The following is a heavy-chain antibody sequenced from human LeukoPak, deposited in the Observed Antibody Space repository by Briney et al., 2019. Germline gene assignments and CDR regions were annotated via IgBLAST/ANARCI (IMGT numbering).Heavy chain of an antibody. J-gene: IGHJ4*02. CDR1: GGTFSSYA. CDR3: ARGSLSYYGSGSYYLPFDY. CDR2: IIPIFGTA. Sequence: ASVKVSCKASGGTFSSYAISWVRQAPGQGLEWMGGIIPIFGTANYAQKFQGRVTITADESTSTAYMELSSLRSEDTAVYYCARGSLSYYGSGSYYLPFDYWGQGTLVTVSS. D-gene: IGHD3-10*01. V-gene: IGHV1-69*13.